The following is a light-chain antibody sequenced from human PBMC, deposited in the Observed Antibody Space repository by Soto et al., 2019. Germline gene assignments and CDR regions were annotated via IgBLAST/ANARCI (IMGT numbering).Light chain of an antibody. Sequence: EIVLTQSPGTMSLSPGERATLSCRASQSVSSNFLAWSQQKPGQAPRLLIYGASSRATGIPDRFSGSGSGTDFTLTISRLEPEDFAVVYCQQYGSSFITFGQGTRLEIK. CDR1: QSVSSNF. J-gene: IGKJ5*01. CDR2: GAS. CDR3: QQYGSSFIT. V-gene: IGKV3-20*01.